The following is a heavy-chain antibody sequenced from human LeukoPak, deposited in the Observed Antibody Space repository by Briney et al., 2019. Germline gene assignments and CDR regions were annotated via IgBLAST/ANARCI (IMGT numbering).Heavy chain of an antibody. Sequence: HPGGSLRLSCAASGFTFSSYWMSWVRQAPGKGLEWVANIKQDGSEKYYVDSVKGRFTISRDNAKNSLYLQMNSLRAEDTAVYYCARDLKSSSLGVDYWGQGTLVTVSS. CDR3: ARDLKSSSLGVDY. J-gene: IGHJ4*02. CDR1: GFTFSSYW. V-gene: IGHV3-7*01. CDR2: IKQDGSEK. D-gene: IGHD3-10*01.